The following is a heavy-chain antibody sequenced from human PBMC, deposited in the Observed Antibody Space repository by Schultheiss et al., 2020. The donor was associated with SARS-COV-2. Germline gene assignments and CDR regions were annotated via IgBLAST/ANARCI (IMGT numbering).Heavy chain of an antibody. V-gene: IGHV1-8*01. CDR2: MNPNSGNT. CDR1: GYTFTSYD. J-gene: IGHJ4*02. Sequence: ASVKVSCKASGYTFTSYDINWVRQATGQGLEWMGWMNPNSGNTGYAQKFQGRVTISAVTSTRTVYLELRSLRSDDTAVYYCARLVGWLDYWGQGTLVTVSS. D-gene: IGHD2-15*01. CDR3: ARLVGWLDY.